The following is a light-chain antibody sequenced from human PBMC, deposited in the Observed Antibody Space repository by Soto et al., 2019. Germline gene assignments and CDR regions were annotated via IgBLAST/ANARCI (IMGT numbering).Light chain of an antibody. Sequence: QSALTQPACVSGSPGQSITISCTGTSSDVGGYNYVSWYQQHPGKAPKLMIYEVNNRPSGVSNRFSGSKSGNTASLTISGLQAEDEAVYYCSSYTSSSTLVVFGGGTKLTVL. V-gene: IGLV2-14*01. CDR3: SSYTSSSTLVV. CDR1: SSDVGGYNY. J-gene: IGLJ2*01. CDR2: EVN.